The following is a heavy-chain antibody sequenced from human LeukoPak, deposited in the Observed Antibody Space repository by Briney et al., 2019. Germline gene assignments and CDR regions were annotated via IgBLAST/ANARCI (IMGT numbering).Heavy chain of an antibody. CDR3: ARGGRYGYYDAFDF. D-gene: IGHD3-10*01. CDR1: GFTFSSYS. V-gene: IGHV3-21*01. Sequence: GGSLRLSCAASGFTFSSYSMNWVRQAPGKGLEWVSSISSSSSYIYYADSVKGRFTISRDNAKNSLYLQMNSLRAEDTAVYYCARGGRYGYYDAFDFWGQGTMVTVSS. CDR2: ISSSSSYI. J-gene: IGHJ3*01.